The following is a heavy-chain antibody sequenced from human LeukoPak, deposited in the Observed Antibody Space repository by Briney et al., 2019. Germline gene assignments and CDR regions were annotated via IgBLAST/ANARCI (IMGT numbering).Heavy chain of an antibody. J-gene: IGHJ4*02. CDR2: ISAYNGNT. V-gene: IGHV1-18*01. CDR1: GYTFTSYG. CDR3: AREDSYYDILTGYPF. D-gene: IGHD3-9*01. Sequence: ASVKVSCMASGYTFTSYGISWVRQAPGQGLEWMGWISAYNGNTNYAQKLQGRVTMTPDTSTSTAYMELRSLRSDDTAVYYCAREDSYYDILTGYPFWGQGTLVTVSS.